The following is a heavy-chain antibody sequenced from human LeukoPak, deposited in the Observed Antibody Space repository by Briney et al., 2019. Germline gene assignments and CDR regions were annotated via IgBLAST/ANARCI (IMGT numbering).Heavy chain of an antibody. D-gene: IGHD3-3*01. CDR2: IKQDGSEK. J-gene: IGHJ4*02. CDR3: ARDPHYDFWSGYRGGFDY. V-gene: IGHV3-7*01. CDR1: GFTFSSYW. Sequence: GGSLRLSCAASGFTFSSYWMTWVRQAPGKGLEWVANIKQDGSEKYYVDSVKGRFTISRDNAKNSVYLQMNSLRAEDTAVYYCARDPHYDFWSGYRGGFDYWGQGTLVTVSS.